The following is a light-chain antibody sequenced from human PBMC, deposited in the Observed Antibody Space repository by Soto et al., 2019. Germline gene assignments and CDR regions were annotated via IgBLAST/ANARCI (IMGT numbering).Light chain of an antibody. CDR2: GAS. J-gene: IGKJ2*01. CDR3: QQYTNWPYT. Sequence: EIVMTQSPATLSVSPGERASLSCRASQSVGSNLAWYQQTAGQAPRLLIYGASTRATGIPARFSGSGSGTKFTLTIRSLQSEDFAVYSCQQYTNWPYTFGQGTKLEIK. CDR1: QSVGSN. V-gene: IGKV3-15*01.